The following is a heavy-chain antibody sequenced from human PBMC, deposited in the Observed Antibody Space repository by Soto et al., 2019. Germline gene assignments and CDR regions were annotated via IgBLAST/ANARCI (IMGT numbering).Heavy chain of an antibody. V-gene: IGHV3-23*01. CDR3: AKLEGATAAGSYYFDY. Sequence: PGGSLRLSCAASGFTFRTFCMHWVRQAPGMGLEWVSAISGSGDSTYYADSVKGRFTISRDNSKNTLYLQMNSLRAEDTAVYYCAKLEGATAAGSYYFDYWGQGTLVTVSS. CDR2: ISGSGDST. D-gene: IGHD6-13*01. CDR1: GFTFRTFC. J-gene: IGHJ4*02.